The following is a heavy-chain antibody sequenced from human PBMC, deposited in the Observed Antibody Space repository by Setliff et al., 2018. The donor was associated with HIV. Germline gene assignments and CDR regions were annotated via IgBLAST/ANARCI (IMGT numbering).Heavy chain of an antibody. D-gene: IGHD3-22*01. CDR3: ARRRSPPSGFYSRYYLDA. V-gene: IGHV4-59*08. CDR1: GGFIGSFF. J-gene: IGHJ6*03. Sequence: SLTCTVSGGFIGSFFWTWVRQPPGKGLQWIGHISYSGTTDYNPSLKSRVAISVDTSKNQFSLKMTSVTAADTAFYFCARRRSPPSGFYSRYYLDAWGKGTTVTVSS. CDR2: ISYSGTT.